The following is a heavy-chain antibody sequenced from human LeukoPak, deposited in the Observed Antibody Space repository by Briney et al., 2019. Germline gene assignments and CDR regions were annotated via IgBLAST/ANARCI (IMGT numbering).Heavy chain of an antibody. CDR2: IIPIFGTA. V-gene: IGHV1-69*06. CDR1: GGTFSSYA. J-gene: IGHJ5*02. D-gene: IGHD4-23*01. CDR3: ARDNSVEDTAWWFDP. Sequence: GASVKVSCKASGGTFSSYAISWVRQAPGQALEWMGGIIPIFGTANYAQKFQGRVTITADKSTSTAYMELSSLRSEDTAVYYCARDNSVEDTAWWFDPWGQGTLVTVSS.